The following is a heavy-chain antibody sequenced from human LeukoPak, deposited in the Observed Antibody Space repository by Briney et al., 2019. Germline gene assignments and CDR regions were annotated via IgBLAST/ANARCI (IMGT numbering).Heavy chain of an antibody. Sequence: ASVKVSCKASGGTFSSYAISWVRQAPGQGLEWMGGIIPIFGTANYAQKFQGRVTITADESTSTAYMEPSSLRSEDTAVYYCARGRLAAAGLFDPWGQGTLVTVSS. CDR2: IIPIFGTA. CDR1: GGTFSSYA. D-gene: IGHD6-13*01. CDR3: ARGRLAAAGLFDP. J-gene: IGHJ5*02. V-gene: IGHV1-69*01.